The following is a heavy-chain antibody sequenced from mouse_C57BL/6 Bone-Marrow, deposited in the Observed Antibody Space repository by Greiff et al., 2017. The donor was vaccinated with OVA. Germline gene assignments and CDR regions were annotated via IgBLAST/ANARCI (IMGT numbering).Heavy chain of an antibody. D-gene: IGHD2-1*01. CDR2: IRSKSNNYAT. CDR3: VRHVGGNYVMDY. Sequence: EVQLVESGGGLVQPKGSLKLSCAASGFSFNTYAMNWVRQAPGKGLEWVARIRSKSNNYATYYADSVKDRFTISRDDSESMLYLQMNNLKTEDTAMYYCVRHVGGNYVMDYWGQGTSVTVSS. CDR1: GFSFNTYA. V-gene: IGHV10-1*01. J-gene: IGHJ4*01.